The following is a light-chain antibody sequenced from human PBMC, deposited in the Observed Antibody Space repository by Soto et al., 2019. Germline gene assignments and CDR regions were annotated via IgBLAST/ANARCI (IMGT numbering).Light chain of an antibody. Sequence: QSALTQPVSVSASPGQSITISCAGTSSDIGRFDYVSWYQHHPGNAPKLVIYAVSRRSSGISDRFSGSKSGNTATLTISGLQAEDADDYYCSSYTTSTTQVFGGGTKLTVL. CDR1: SSDIGRFDY. J-gene: IGLJ3*02. CDR3: SSYTTSTTQV. V-gene: IGLV2-14*01. CDR2: AVS.